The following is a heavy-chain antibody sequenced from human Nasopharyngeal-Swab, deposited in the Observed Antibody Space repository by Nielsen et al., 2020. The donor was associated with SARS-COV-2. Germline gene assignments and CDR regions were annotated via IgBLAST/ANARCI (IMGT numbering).Heavy chain of an antibody. J-gene: IGHJ5*02. V-gene: IGHV3-23*01. Sequence: LSLTCAASGFTFSSYAMSWVRQAPGKGLEWVSAISGSGGSTYYADSVKGRFTISRDNSKNTLYLQMNSLRAEDTAVYYCANSYYDSSDHMGWFDPWGQGTLVTVSS. D-gene: IGHD3-22*01. CDR2: ISGSGGST. CDR3: ANSYYDSSDHMGWFDP. CDR1: GFTFSSYA.